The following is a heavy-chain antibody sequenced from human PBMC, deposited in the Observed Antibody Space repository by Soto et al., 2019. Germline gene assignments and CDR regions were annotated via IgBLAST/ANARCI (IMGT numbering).Heavy chain of an antibody. V-gene: IGHV1-2*02. CDR1: GYTFTGYY. CDR2: INPNSGGT. D-gene: IGHD3-22*01. CDR3: ARNRTMVVLALDY. J-gene: IGHJ4*02. Sequence: QVQLVQSGAEVKKPGASVKVSCKASGYTFTGYYMHWVRQAPGQGLEWMGWINPNSGGTNYAQKFQGRVTMTRDTAINTGYMEVRRLRSDDKAGEFCARNRTMVVLALDYRGQGTLVTVSS.